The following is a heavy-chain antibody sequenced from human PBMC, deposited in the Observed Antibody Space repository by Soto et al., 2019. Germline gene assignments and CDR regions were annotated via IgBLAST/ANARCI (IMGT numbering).Heavy chain of an antibody. V-gene: IGHV6-1*01. J-gene: IGHJ5*02. CDR3: VRVDWNDAGS. CDR1: GDSVSSNSAA. CDR2: TRYTSKWYT. D-gene: IGHD1-1*01. Sequence: PSQTLSLTCAISGDSVSSNSAAWEWIRQSPSRGLEWLGRTRYTSKWYTEYAESVKSRITINADTSKNHFSLQLRSVTPEDTAVYYCVRVDWNDAGSWGQGTQVTVPQ.